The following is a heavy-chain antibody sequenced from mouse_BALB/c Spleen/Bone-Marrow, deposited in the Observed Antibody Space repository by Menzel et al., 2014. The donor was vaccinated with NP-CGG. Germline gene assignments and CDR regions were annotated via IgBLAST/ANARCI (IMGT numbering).Heavy chain of an antibody. CDR3: TRWGWSFDY. CDR2: ILPGSGSS. CDR1: GYTFSSYW. J-gene: IGHJ2*01. D-gene: IGHD2-3*01. V-gene: IGHV1-9*01. Sequence: VQLVESGAELMKPGASVKISCKATGYTFSSYWIGWVKQRPGHGLEWIGEILPGSGSSNYNEKFKGKATITADTSSNTAYMQLSSLTSEGSAVYYCTRWGWSFDYWGQGTTLTVSS.